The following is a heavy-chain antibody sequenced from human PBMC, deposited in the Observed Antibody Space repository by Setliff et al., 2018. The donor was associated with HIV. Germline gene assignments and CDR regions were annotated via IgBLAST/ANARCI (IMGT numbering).Heavy chain of an antibody. CDR3: ARDPTAPSITIFGVVGATYWFDP. V-gene: IGHV1-18*01. CDR2: SDYNGNT. Sequence: ASVKVSCKASGYNFNSHGITWVRQAPGRGLEWVGWSDYNGNTNYAQNFQGRVTMTTDTSTNTAYMDLRSLKSDDTAVYYCARDPTAPSITIFGVVGATYWFDPWGQGTQVTGSS. D-gene: IGHD3-3*01. J-gene: IGHJ5*02. CDR1: GYNFNSHG.